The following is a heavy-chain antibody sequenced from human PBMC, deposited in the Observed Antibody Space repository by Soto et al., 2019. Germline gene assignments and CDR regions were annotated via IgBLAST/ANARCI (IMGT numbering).Heavy chain of an antibody. Sequence: ASVKVSCQVSGYTLTELSMDWVRQTIGQGLEFMGWMNPSGRNTGYAQKFQGRATFTWNTPTSTAYMDLSGLRSEDTAVYYCARYRTKVPVAFDVWGQGTMVTVSS. V-gene: IGHV1-8*01. CDR3: ARYRTKVPVAFDV. CDR1: GYTLTELS. CDR2: MNPSGRNT. J-gene: IGHJ3*01. D-gene: IGHD3-16*02.